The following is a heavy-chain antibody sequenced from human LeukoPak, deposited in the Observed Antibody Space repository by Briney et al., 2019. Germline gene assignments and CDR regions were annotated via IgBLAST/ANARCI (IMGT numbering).Heavy chain of an antibody. CDR2: IYPGDSDT. J-gene: IGHJ3*02. V-gene: IGHV5-51*01. D-gene: IGHD2-2*01. CDR3: ARHSDDQLLGSAFDI. Sequence: GESLKISCKGSGYSFTSYWIGWVRQMPGKGLEWMGIIYPGDSDTRYSPSFQGQVTISADKSISTAYLQWSSLKASDTAMHYCARHSDDQLLGSAFDIWGQGTMVTVSS. CDR1: GYSFTSYW.